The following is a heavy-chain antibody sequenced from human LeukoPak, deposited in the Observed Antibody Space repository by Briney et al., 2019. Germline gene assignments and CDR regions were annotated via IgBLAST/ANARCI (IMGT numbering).Heavy chain of an antibody. D-gene: IGHD5-18*01. CDR3: ARVLPAYGYCDY. V-gene: IGHV1-18*01. Sequence: ASVKVSCKASGYTFNSYCISWVRQAPGQGLEWMGWINAYSGNTDFAQKFQGRVTMTTDTSASTAYMELRSLRFDDTAVYYCARVLPAYGYCDYWGQGALVTVSS. J-gene: IGHJ4*02. CDR2: INAYSGNT. CDR1: GYTFNSYC.